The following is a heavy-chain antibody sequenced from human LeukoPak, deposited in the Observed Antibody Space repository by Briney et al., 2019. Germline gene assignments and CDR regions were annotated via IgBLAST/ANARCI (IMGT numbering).Heavy chain of an antibody. J-gene: IGHJ1*01. CDR3: ARGQYFHH. CDR2: IYYSGST. Sequence: SETLSLTCTVSGGSINNYYWRWIRQPPGKGLEWIGYIYYSGSTNYNPSLKSRVTMSVDTSKNQFSLKLSSVTAADTAVYYCARGQYFHHWGQGTLVTASS. CDR1: GGSINNYY. V-gene: IGHV4-59*01.